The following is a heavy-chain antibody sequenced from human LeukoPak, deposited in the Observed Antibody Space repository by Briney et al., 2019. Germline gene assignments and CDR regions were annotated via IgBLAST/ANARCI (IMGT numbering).Heavy chain of an antibody. CDR2: IIPIFGTA. J-gene: IGHJ4*02. CDR1: GGTFSSYA. V-gene: IGHV1-69*06. CDR3: ARELPPDLYDSSGYYYFGD. D-gene: IGHD3-22*01. Sequence: ASVKVSCKASGGTFSSYAISWVRQAPGQGLEWMGGIIPIFGTANYAQKFQGRVTITADKSTSTAYMELSSLRSEDTAVYYCARELPPDLYDSSGYYYFGDWGQGTLVTVSS.